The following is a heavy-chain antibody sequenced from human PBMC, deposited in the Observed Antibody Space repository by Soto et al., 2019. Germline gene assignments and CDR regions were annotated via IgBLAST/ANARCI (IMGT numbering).Heavy chain of an antibody. CDR3: AGTVPEY. J-gene: IGHJ4*02. D-gene: IGHD1-1*01. Sequence: EVQLVESGGGLVQPGGSLRLSCAASGFTFSSYWMHWVRQAPGKGLVWVSRINSDGSSTSYADSVKGRFTISRDNAKHPLFLQMNRLRAEDAVVYYWAGTVPEYWGQGTLVTVSA. V-gene: IGHV3-74*01. CDR2: INSDGSST. CDR1: GFTFSSYW.